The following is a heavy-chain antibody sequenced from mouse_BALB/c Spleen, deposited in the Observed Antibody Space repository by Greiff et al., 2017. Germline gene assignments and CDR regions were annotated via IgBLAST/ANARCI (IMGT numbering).Heavy chain of an antibody. Sequence: EVKLVESGPGLVKPSQSLSLTCTVTGYSITSDYAWNWIRQFPGNKLEWMGYISYSGSTSYNPSLKSRISITRDTSKNQFFLQLNSVTTEDTATYYCAQGYGNYRGDAMDYWGQGTSVTVSS. CDR3: AQGYGNYRGDAMDY. J-gene: IGHJ4*01. CDR1: GYSITSDYA. D-gene: IGHD2-1*01. CDR2: ISYSGST. V-gene: IGHV3-2*02.